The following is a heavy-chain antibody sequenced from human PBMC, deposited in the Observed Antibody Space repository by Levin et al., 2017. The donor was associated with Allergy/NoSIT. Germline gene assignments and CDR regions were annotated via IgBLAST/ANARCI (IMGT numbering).Heavy chain of an antibody. J-gene: IGHJ4*02. Sequence: PGGSLRLSCAASGFTFSSYAMHWVRQAPGKGLEWVAVISYDGSNKYYADSVKGRFTISRDNSKNTLYLQMNSLRAEDTAVYYCARGYYYDSSGYPCYFDYWGQGTLVTVSS. V-gene: IGHV3-30-3*01. D-gene: IGHD3-22*01. CDR3: ARGYYYDSSGYPCYFDY. CDR2: ISYDGSNK. CDR1: GFTFSSYA.